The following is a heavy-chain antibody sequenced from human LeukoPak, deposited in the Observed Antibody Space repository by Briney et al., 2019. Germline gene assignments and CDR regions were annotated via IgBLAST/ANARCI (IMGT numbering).Heavy chain of an antibody. CDR2: IRSKAYGGTT. CDR3: TREAYYYDSSGYFENDY. CDR1: GFTFGDYA. D-gene: IGHD3-22*01. J-gene: IGHJ4*02. Sequence: GGSLRLSCTASGFTFGDYAMSWFRQAPGKGLEGVGFIRSKAYGGTTEYAASVKGRSTISRDDSKSIAYLQMNSLKTEDTAVYYCTREAYYYDSSGYFENDYWGQGTLVTVSS. V-gene: IGHV3-49*03.